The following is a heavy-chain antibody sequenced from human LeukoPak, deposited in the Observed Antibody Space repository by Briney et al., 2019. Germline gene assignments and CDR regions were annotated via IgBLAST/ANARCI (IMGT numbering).Heavy chain of an antibody. CDR2: IKQDGSEK. J-gene: IGHJ6*03. Sequence: PGGSLRLSCAASGFTFSSYWMSWVRQAPGKGLEWVANIKQDGSEKYYVDSVKGRFTISRDNAKNSLYLQMNSLRAEDTAVYYCARGVVPAAVNYYYYYMDVWGKGTTVTVSS. CDR1: GFTFSSYW. D-gene: IGHD2-2*01. V-gene: IGHV3-7*04. CDR3: ARGVVPAAVNYYYYYMDV.